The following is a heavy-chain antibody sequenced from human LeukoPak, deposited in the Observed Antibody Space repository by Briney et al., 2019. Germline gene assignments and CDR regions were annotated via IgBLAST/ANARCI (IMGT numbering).Heavy chain of an antibody. CDR2: IKSKTDGGTT. D-gene: IGHD3-10*01. CDR1: GFIFSNAW. V-gene: IGHV3-15*01. CDR3: TTVSPDYYGSGSNFDY. Sequence: GGSLRLSCAASGFIFSNAWMSWVRQAPGKGLEWVGRIKSKTDGGTTDYAAPVKGRFAISRDDSKNTLYLQMNSLKTEDTAVYYRTTVSPDYYGSGSNFDYWGQGTLVTVSS. J-gene: IGHJ4*02.